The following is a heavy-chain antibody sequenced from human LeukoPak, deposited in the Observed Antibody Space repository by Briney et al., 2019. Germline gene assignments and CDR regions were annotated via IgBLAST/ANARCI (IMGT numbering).Heavy chain of an antibody. D-gene: IGHD3-22*01. CDR3: AKDPSYYYDSGGYFDY. V-gene: IGHV3-23*01. CDR1: GFTFSSYA. CDR2: ISGSGGST. Sequence: GASLRLSCAASGFTFSSYAMSWVRQAPGKGLEWVSAISGSGGSTYYADSVKGRFTISRDNSKNTLYLQMNSLRAEDTAVYYCAKDPSYYYDSGGYFDYWGQGTLVTVSS. J-gene: IGHJ4*02.